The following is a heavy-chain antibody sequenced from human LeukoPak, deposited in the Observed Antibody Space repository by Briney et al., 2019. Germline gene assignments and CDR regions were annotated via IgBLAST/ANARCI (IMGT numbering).Heavy chain of an antibody. D-gene: IGHD3-10*01. V-gene: IGHV3-21*01. CDR2: ISSSSSYI. CDR3: ARDAIILVRGVIGY. CDR1: GFTFSSYS. J-gene: IGHJ4*02. Sequence: GGSLRLSCAASGFTFSSYSMNWVRQAPGKGLEWVSSISSSSSYIYYADSVKGRFTISRDNAKNSLYLQMNSLRAEDTAVYYCARDAIILVRGVIGYWGQGTLVTVSS.